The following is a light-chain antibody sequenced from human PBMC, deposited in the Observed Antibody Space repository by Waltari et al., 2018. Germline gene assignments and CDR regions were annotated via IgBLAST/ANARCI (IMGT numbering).Light chain of an antibody. CDR1: QSVSRA. V-gene: IGKV3-20*01. CDR2: GAS. CDR3: QHYLRLPVT. Sequence: EIVLTQSPGPLSLSLGARATVSCRASQSVSRALAWYQQKPGQAPRLLIYGASTRATGIPDRFSGSGSGTDFSLTISRLEPDDFAVYYCQHYLRLPVTFGQGTTVEI. J-gene: IGKJ1*01.